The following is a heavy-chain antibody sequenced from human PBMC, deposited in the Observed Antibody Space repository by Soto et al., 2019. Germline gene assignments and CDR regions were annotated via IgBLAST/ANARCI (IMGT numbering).Heavy chain of an antibody. J-gene: IGHJ6*02. D-gene: IGHD3-22*01. Sequence: SVKVSCKASGGTFSSYAISWVRQAPGQGLEWMGGIIPIFGTANYAQKFQGRVTITADESTSTAYMELSSLRSEDTAVYYCARASNPYYYDSSGYYLTGRYYYYYYGMDVWGQGTTVTVSS. V-gene: IGHV1-69*13. CDR3: ARASNPYYYDSSGYYLTGRYYYYYYGMDV. CDR1: GGTFSSYA. CDR2: IIPIFGTA.